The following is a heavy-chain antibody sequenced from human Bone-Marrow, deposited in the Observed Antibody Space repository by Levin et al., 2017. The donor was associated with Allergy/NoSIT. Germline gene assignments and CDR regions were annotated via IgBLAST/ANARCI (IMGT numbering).Heavy chain of an antibody. CDR3: ARDPRYTSGWFPPFDH. D-gene: IGHD6-19*01. CDR2: INPSDGGT. CDR1: GYTFTSYY. V-gene: IGHV1-46*01. J-gene: IGHJ4*02. Sequence: PGESLKISCKTSGYTFTSYYIHWVRQAPGQGLEWMGVINPSDGGTSHAQKFLGRVALTSDTSTSTVYMEVSSLKSEDTALFYCARDPRYTSGWFPPFDHWGQGTLITVSS.